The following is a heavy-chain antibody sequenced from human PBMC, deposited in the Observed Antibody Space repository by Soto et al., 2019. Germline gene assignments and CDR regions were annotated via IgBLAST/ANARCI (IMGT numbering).Heavy chain of an antibody. D-gene: IGHD1-26*01. V-gene: IGHV3-74*01. CDR3: ARDGEWELQPDFDY. CDR1: GFTFSSYW. J-gene: IGHJ4*02. CDR2: INSDGSST. Sequence: EVQLVESGGGLVQPGGSLRLSCAASGFTFSSYWMHWVRQAPGKGLVWVSRINSDGSSTSYADSAKGRFTISRDNAKNTLYLQMNSLRAEDTAVYYCARDGEWELQPDFDYWGQGTLVTVSS.